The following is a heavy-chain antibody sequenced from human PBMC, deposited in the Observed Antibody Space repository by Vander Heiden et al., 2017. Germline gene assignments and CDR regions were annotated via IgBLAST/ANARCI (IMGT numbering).Heavy chain of an antibody. CDR3: ARDLLYYDSSGYCDY. Sequence: QVQLVESGGGVVQPGRSLRLSCAASGFTFSGYAMHWVRQAPGKGLEWVAVISYDGSNKYYADSVKGRFTISRDNSKNTLYLQMNSLRAEDTAVYYCARDLLYYDSSGYCDYWGQGTLVTVSS. J-gene: IGHJ4*02. D-gene: IGHD3-22*01. CDR1: GFTFSGYA. V-gene: IGHV3-30-3*01. CDR2: ISYDGSNK.